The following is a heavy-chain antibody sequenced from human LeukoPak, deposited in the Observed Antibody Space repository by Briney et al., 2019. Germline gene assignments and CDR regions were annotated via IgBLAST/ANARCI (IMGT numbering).Heavy chain of an antibody. CDR1: GLTFDNYA. D-gene: IGHD6-13*01. CDR2: ISGGGGST. CDR3: AKVLGSSSWYSLGY. Sequence: PGGSLRLSCAASGLTFDNYAMHWVRQAPGKGLEWVSLISGGGGSTSYADSVKGRFTISRDNNKGSLYLQMNSLRTEDTALYYCAKVLGSSSWYSLGYWGQGTLVTVSS. V-gene: IGHV3-43*02. J-gene: IGHJ4*02.